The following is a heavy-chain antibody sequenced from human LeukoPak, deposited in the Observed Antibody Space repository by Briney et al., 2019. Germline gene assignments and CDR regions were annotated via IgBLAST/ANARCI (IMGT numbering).Heavy chain of an antibody. D-gene: IGHD6-6*01. Sequence: GRSLRLSCAASGFTFDDYAMHWVRQAPGKGLEWVSGISWNSGSIGYADSVKGRFTISRDNAKNSLYLQMNSLRAEDTALYYCAKDGGQLPSAVWFDPWGQEPWSPSPQ. J-gene: IGHJ5*02. CDR3: AKDGGQLPSAVWFDP. CDR2: ISWNSGSI. V-gene: IGHV3-9*01. CDR1: GFTFDDYA.